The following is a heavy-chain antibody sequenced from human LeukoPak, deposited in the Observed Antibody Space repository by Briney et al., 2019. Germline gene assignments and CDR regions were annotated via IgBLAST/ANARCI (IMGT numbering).Heavy chain of an antibody. V-gene: IGHV3-23*01. CDR2: IIGSGGIT. CDR3: AKEIQIYSSSWYGGVDY. J-gene: IGHJ4*02. CDR1: GFTFSSYA. D-gene: IGHD6-13*01. Sequence: PGGSLRLSCAASGFTFSSYAMSWVRQSPGKGLEWVSGIIGSGGITYYAESVKGRFTISRDNYKNTLYLQMNSLRAEDTAVYYCAKEIQIYSSSWYGGVDYWGQGTLVTVSS.